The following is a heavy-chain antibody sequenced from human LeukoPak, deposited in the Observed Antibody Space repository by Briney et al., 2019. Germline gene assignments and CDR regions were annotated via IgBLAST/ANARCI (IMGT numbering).Heavy chain of an antibody. D-gene: IGHD7-27*01. CDR1: GFNFRNYG. J-gene: IGHJ4*02. CDR2: IWYDGSNQ. CDR3: AKDRKLGPADYYFDF. V-gene: IGHV3-33*06. Sequence: GRSLRLSCAASGFNFRNYGMHWVRQAPGKGLEWVAIIWYDGSNQYYADSVKGRFTISRDNSKNTVFLQMNSLRAEDTAVYYCAKDRKLGPADYYFDFWGQGTLVTVAS.